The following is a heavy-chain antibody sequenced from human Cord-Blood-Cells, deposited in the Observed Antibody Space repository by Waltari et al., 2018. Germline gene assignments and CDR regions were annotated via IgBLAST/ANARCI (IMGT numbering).Heavy chain of an antibody. Sequence: QVQLVQSGAEVKKPGSSVKVSCKASGGPFSSYAISWVRQAPGQGLEGMGGIIPICGTANYAQKFQGRVTITADESTSTAYMDLSSLRSEDTAVYYCARDDYGGNYYFDYWGQGTLVTVSS. CDR2: IIPICGTA. D-gene: IGHD4-17*01. CDR1: GGPFSSYA. J-gene: IGHJ4*02. V-gene: IGHV1-69*01. CDR3: ARDDYGGNYYFDY.